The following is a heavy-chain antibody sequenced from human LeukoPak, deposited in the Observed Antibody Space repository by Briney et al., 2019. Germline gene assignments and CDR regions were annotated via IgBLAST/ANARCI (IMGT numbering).Heavy chain of an antibody. CDR1: GFTFSSYA. D-gene: IGHD5-24*01. Sequence: GGSLRLSCSASGFTFSSYAMSWVRQAPGKGLEWVSAISGSGGSTYCADSVKGRFTISRDNSKNTLYLQMNSLRAEDTAVYYCAKDGVATIDYWGQGTLVTVSS. V-gene: IGHV3-23*01. CDR3: AKDGVATIDY. J-gene: IGHJ4*02. CDR2: ISGSGGST.